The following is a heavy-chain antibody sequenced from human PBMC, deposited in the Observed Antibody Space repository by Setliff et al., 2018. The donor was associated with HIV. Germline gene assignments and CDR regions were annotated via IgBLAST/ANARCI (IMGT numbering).Heavy chain of an antibody. V-gene: IGHV4-39*01. CDR3: ARHRYRFGIDS. D-gene: IGHD3-16*01. Sequence: PSETLSLTCTVSGGSISTNNYYWAWIRQPPGKGLEWIGTIDYSGNTYYNASLRSQAIISGDMSKNQFSLNLNSVTASETAVYYCARHRYRFGIDSWGQGALVTVSS. CDR1: GGSISTNNYY. J-gene: IGHJ5*01. CDR2: IDYSGNT.